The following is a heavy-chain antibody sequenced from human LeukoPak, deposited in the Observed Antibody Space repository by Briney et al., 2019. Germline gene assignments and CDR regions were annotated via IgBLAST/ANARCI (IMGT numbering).Heavy chain of an antibody. J-gene: IGHJ4*02. Sequence: SETLSLTCTVSGGSISSSSYYWGWIRQPPGKGLEWIGSIYYSGSTYYNPSLKSRVTISVDTSKNQFSLKLSSVTAADTAVYYCARAGGSSGPNFDYWGQGTLVTVSS. CDR2: IYYSGST. CDR1: GGSISSSSYY. D-gene: IGHD2-15*01. V-gene: IGHV4-39*01. CDR3: ARAGGSSGPNFDY.